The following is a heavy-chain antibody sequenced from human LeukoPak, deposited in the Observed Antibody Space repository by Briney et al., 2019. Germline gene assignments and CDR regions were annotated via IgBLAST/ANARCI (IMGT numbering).Heavy chain of an antibody. CDR1: GYTFTSYD. J-gene: IGHJ6*03. CDR2: ISAYNGNT. CDR3: ARDGTTDGVYYYYYMDV. D-gene: IGHD4-11*01. Sequence: ASVKVSCKASGYTFTSYDINWVRQATGQGLEWMGWISAYNGNTNYAQKLQGRVAMTTDKSTSTAYMELSSLRSEDTAVYYCARDGTTDGVYYYYYMDVWGKGTTVTISS. V-gene: IGHV1-18*01.